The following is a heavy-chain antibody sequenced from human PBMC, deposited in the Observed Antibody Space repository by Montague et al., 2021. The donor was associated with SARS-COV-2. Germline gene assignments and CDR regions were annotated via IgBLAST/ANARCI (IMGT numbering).Heavy chain of an antibody. CDR1: GFSFSNYD. CDR2: IDTAGHT. Sequence: SLRLSCAASGFSFSNYDMYWVRQATGKGLEWVSGIDTAGHTYYPSSVKGRFTISRENANNSLYLQMNSLRDGDTAVYYCARETTVQYYYAMDVWGQGTTVTVSS. CDR3: ARETTVQYYYAMDV. J-gene: IGHJ6*02. V-gene: IGHV3-13*04. D-gene: IGHD3-16*01.